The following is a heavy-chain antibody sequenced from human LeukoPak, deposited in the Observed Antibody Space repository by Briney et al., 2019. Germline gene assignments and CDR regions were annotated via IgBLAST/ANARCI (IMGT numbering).Heavy chain of an antibody. J-gene: IGHJ4*02. Sequence: SETLSLTCTVSGGSISSSTYYWGWIRQPPGKGLEWIGSIFYSGSTYYNPSLKSRVTISVDRSKNQFSLELSSVTAADTAVYYCARGVEGFDYWGQGTLVTVSS. CDR2: IFYSGST. CDR1: GGSISSSTYY. CDR3: ARGVEGFDY. V-gene: IGHV4-39*07.